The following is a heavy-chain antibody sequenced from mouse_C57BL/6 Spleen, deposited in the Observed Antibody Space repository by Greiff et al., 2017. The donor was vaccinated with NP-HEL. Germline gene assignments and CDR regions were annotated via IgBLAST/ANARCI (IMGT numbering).Heavy chain of an antibody. Sequence: EVQLQQSGPELVKPGASVKMSCKASGYTFTDYNMHWVKQSHGKSLEWIGYINPNNGGTSYNQKFKGKATLTVNKSSSTAYMELRSLTSEDSAVYYCARGYYYGSSPYYYAMDYWGQGTSVTVSS. CDR3: ARGYYYGSSPYYYAMDY. V-gene: IGHV1-22*01. CDR2: INPNNGGT. J-gene: IGHJ4*01. D-gene: IGHD1-1*01. CDR1: GYTFTDYN.